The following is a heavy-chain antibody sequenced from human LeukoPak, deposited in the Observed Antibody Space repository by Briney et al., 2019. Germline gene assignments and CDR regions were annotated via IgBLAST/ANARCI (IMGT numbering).Heavy chain of an antibody. J-gene: IGHJ4*02. Sequence: GGSLRLSCAASGFTFSNHAMSWVRQAPGKGLQWVSAISGSGGSTYYADSVKGRFTMSRDNSKNMLYLQMNSLRAEDTAVYYCAKSSPFGSGTYYYPFDYWGQGTLVTVSS. V-gene: IGHV3-23*01. CDR3: AKSSPFGSGTYYYPFDY. CDR2: ISGSGGST. D-gene: IGHD3-10*01. CDR1: GFTFSNHA.